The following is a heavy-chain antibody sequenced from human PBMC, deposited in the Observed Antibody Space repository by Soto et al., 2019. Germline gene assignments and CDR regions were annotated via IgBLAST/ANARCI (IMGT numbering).Heavy chain of an antibody. CDR2: INAGNGNT. CDR1: GYTFTSYA. J-gene: IGHJ4*02. Sequence: ASVKVSCKASGYTFTSYAMHWVRQAPGQRLEWMGWINAGNGNTKYSQKFQGRVTITRDTSASTAYMELSSLRSEDTAVYYCARDQNLGGTSALTLHYWGQGTLVTVSS. CDR3: ARDQNLGGTSALTLHY. D-gene: IGHD2-15*01. V-gene: IGHV1-3*01.